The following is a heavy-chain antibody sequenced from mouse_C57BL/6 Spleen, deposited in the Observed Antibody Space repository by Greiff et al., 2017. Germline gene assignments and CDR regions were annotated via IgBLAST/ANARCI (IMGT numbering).Heavy chain of an antibody. Sequence: EVKLVESGGGLVKPGGSLKLSCAASGFTFSSYTMSWVRQTPEKRLEWVATISGGGGNTYYPDSVKGRFTISRDNAKNTLYLQMSSLRSEDTALYYCARQKLRLDYFDYWGQGTTRTVSS. V-gene: IGHV5-9*01. CDR3: ARQKLRLDYFDY. D-gene: IGHD3-2*02. J-gene: IGHJ2*01. CDR2: ISGGGGNT. CDR1: GFTFSSYT.